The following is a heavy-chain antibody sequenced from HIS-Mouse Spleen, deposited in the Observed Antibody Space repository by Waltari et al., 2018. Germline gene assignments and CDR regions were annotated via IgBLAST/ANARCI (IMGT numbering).Heavy chain of an antibody. V-gene: IGHV4-34*01. Sequence: QVQLQQWGAGLLKPSETLSLPCAVYGGSFSGYYWSWIRQPPGKGLEWIGEINHSGSTNYNPSLKSRVTISVDTSKNQFSLKLSSVTAADTAVYYCARGLAARFDYWGQGTLVTVSS. CDR3: ARGLAARFDY. CDR1: GGSFSGYY. J-gene: IGHJ4*02. D-gene: IGHD6-6*01. CDR2: INHSGST.